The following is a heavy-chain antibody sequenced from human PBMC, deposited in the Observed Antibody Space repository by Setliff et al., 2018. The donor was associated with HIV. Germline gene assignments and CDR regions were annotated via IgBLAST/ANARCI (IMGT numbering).Heavy chain of an antibody. CDR1: GGSITRTPYY. Sequence: SETLSLTCTVSGGSITRTPYYWGWICQPPGKGLEWIGSIYHTGVTYDNPSLKSRVTISVDTSKNQISLRLSSVTAADTAVYYCARLSGGMVPNYWGQGTLVTVSS. D-gene: IGHD3-10*01. V-gene: IGHV4-39*01. J-gene: IGHJ4*02. CDR2: IYHTGVT. CDR3: ARLSGGMVPNY.